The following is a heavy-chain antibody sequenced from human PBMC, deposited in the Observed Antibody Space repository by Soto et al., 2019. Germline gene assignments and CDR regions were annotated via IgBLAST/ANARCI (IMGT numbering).Heavy chain of an antibody. V-gene: IGHV4-31*03. J-gene: IGHJ4*02. CDR3: ARASIAARRGFDY. CDR2: IYYSGST. CDR1: GGSIISGGYY. D-gene: IGHD6-6*01. Sequence: PSETLSLTCTVSGGSIISGGYYWIWIRQHPGKGLEWIGYIYYSGSTYYNSSLKSRVTISVDTSKNQFSLKLSSVTAADTAVYYCARASIAARRGFDYWGQGTLVTVSS.